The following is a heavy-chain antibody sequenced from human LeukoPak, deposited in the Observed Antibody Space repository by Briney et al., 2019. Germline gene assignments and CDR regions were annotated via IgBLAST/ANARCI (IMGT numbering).Heavy chain of an antibody. CDR3: ARNFPGRTEDV. V-gene: IGHV4-59*01. J-gene: IGHJ6*04. CDR1: GGSISGYY. CDR2: IYYSGST. Sequence: PSETLSLTCTVSGGSISGYYWTWTRQPPGQGLEWIGYIYYSGSTNYNPSLYNPSLKSRVTISVDTSKNQFSLKLSSVTAADTAVYYCARNFPGRTEDVWGKGTTVTVSS.